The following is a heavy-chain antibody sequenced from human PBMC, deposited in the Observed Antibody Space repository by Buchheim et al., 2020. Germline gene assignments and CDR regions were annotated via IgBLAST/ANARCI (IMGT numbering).Heavy chain of an antibody. CDR2: IYYSGST. J-gene: IGHJ6*02. CDR1: GGSVSSGSYY. CDR3: ARGSSDFWSGYSPLYGMDV. V-gene: IGHV4-61*01. Sequence: QVQLQKSGPGLVKPSETLSLTCTVSGGSVSSGSYYWSWIRQPPGKGLEWIGYIYYSGSTNYNPSLKSRVTISVDTSKHQFSLKLSSVTAADTAVYYCARGSSDFWSGYSPLYGMDVWGQGTT. D-gene: IGHD3-3*01.